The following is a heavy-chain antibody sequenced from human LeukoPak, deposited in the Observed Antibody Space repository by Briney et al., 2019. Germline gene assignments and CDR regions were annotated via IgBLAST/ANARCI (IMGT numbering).Heavy chain of an antibody. V-gene: IGHV1-18*01. CDR3: AREGRLGYCSGGSCYTAVPYYYGMDV. CDR1: GYTFTSYG. Sequence: ASVKVSCKASGYTFTSYGISWVRQAPGQGLEWMGWISAYNGNTNYAQKLQGRVTMTTDTSTSTAYMELRSLRSDDTAVYYCAREGRLGYCSGGSCYTAVPYYYGMDVWGQGTTVTVSS. CDR2: ISAYNGNT. J-gene: IGHJ6*02. D-gene: IGHD2-15*01.